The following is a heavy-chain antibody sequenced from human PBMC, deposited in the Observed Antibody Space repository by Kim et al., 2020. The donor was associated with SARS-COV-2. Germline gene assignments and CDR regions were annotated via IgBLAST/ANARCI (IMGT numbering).Heavy chain of an antibody. V-gene: IGHV4-34*01. Sequence: SLKSRVTISVDTSKNQFSLKLSSVTAADTAVYYCARGAVAVAGITCYFDYWGQGTLVTVSS. CDR3: ARGAVAVAGITCYFDY. J-gene: IGHJ4*02. D-gene: IGHD6-19*01.